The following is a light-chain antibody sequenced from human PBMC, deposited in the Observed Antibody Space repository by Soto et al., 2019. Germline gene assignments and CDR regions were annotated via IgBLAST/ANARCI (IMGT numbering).Light chain of an antibody. J-gene: IGLJ1*01. V-gene: IGLV2-14*01. CDR2: EVS. CDR1: SSDVGGYNY. CDR3: SSYTSSSTLVYV. Sequence: QSALTQPASVSGSPGQSITISCTGTSSDVGGYNYDSWYQHHPGKAPKLMIFEVSNRPSGVSNRFSGSKSGNTASLTISGLQAEDEADYYCSSYTSSSTLVYVFGTGTKVTVL.